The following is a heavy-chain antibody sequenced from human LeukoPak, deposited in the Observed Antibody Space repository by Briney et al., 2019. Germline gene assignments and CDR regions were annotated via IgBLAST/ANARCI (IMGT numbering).Heavy chain of an antibody. D-gene: IGHD3-16*01. CDR3: ARRPSGIMMGAYFDY. CDR1: GGSISSSSHY. V-gene: IGHV4-39*07. CDR2: IYYSGIT. J-gene: IGHJ4*02. Sequence: PSETLSLTCTVSGGSISSSSHYWGWIRQPPGKGLEWIGSIYYSGITYYNPSLRSRVTISVDTSKNQFSLKLSSVIAADTAVYYCARRPSGIMMGAYFDYWGQGTLVTVSS.